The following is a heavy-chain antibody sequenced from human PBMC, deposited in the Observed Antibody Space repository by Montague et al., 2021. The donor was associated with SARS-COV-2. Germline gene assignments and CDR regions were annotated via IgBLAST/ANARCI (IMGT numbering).Heavy chain of an antibody. J-gene: IGHJ5*02. CDR1: GGSVSSSGYY. CDR3: ARHRMGGVVVAAPNWFDP. D-gene: IGHD2-15*01. CDR2: IYFSGSA. Sequence: SETLSLTCTVSGGSVSSSGYYWGWIRQPPGKGLEWIGCIYFSGSAYYNPSLRSRVSISVDTSKNQFSLRLSSVTSADTAVYYCARHRMGGVVVAAPNWFDPWGQGTLVTVSS. V-gene: IGHV4-39*01.